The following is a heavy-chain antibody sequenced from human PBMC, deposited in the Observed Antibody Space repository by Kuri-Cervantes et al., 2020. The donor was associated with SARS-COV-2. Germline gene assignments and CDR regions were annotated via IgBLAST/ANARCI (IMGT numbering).Heavy chain of an antibody. Sequence: GESLKISCAASGFTFSSYSMNWVRQAPGKGLEWVAVISYDGSNKYYADSVKGRFTISRDNSKNTLYLQMNSLRAEDTAVYYCARDRGYDILTGYYSFDYWGQGTLVTVSS. D-gene: IGHD3-9*01. J-gene: IGHJ4*02. CDR1: GFTFSSYS. CDR3: ARDRGYDILTGYYSFDY. V-gene: IGHV3-30*03. CDR2: ISYDGSNK.